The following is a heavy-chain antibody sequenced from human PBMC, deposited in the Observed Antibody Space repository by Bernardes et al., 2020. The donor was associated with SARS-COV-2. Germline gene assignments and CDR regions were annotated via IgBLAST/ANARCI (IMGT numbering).Heavy chain of an antibody. CDR3: ARGASSGYRIDY. D-gene: IGHD3-22*01. V-gene: IGHV3-74*01. CDR1: GFTFSSYC. CDR2: ISTDGRTT. Sequence: GGSLRLSCAASGFTFSSYCMHWVRQIPGRGLVWLSRISTDGRTTNYADSVEGRFTISRDNAKNTLWLQMNSLGADDTAVYYCARGASSGYRIDYWGPGTLVTVSS. J-gene: IGHJ4*02.